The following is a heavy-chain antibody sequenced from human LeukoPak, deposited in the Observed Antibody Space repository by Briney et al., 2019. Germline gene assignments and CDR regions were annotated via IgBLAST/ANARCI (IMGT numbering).Heavy chain of an antibody. V-gene: IGHV3-53*01. Sequence: LAGGSLRLACAASGFPVRRNYMSWVRQVPGKGLEWVSIIYSGGNTYYADSVKGRFTISRDDSKNTLYLQMNSLRAEDTAVYYCAKDSVSGWKPGAFNIWGQGTMVTVSS. D-gene: IGHD6-19*01. CDR1: GFPVRRNY. J-gene: IGHJ3*02. CDR3: AKDSVSGWKPGAFNI. CDR2: IYSGGNT.